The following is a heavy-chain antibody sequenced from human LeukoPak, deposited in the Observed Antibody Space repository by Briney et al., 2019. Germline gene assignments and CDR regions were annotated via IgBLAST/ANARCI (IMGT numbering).Heavy chain of an antibody. Sequence: GGSLRLSCAVSRFAFSNYGVSWVRQAPGKGLEWVSAISGSGGSTYYADSVKGRFTISRDNSKNTLYLQMNSLRAEDTALYYCAKSSYYDTSGSYREYYFDYWGQGALVTVSS. D-gene: IGHD3-22*01. J-gene: IGHJ4*02. V-gene: IGHV3-23*01. CDR1: RFAFSNYG. CDR3: AKSSYYDTSGSYREYYFDY. CDR2: ISGSGGST.